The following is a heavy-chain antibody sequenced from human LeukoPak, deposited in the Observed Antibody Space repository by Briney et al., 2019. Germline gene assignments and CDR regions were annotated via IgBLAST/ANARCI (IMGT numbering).Heavy chain of an antibody. D-gene: IGHD3-10*01. Sequence: GGSLRLSCAASGFTFSSYWMHWVRQAPGKGLVWVSRINSDGSSTSYADSVKGRFTISRDNPKNALFLQLSGLRVEDTAVYYCAKGGLDFGGTVYMDVWGKGTTVTIS. V-gene: IGHV3-74*01. J-gene: IGHJ6*03. CDR3: AKGGLDFGGTVYMDV. CDR2: INSDGSST. CDR1: GFTFSSYW.